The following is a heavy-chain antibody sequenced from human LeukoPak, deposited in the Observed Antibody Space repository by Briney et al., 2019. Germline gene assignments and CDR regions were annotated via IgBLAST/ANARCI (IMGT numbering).Heavy chain of an antibody. J-gene: IGHJ6*02. D-gene: IGHD6-6*01. CDR1: GGTFSSYG. CDR2: IIPIFGTA. Sequence: SVKVSCKASGGTFSSYGISWVRQAPGQGLEWMGGIIPIFGTANYAQKFQGRVTITADESTSTAYMELSSLRSEDTAVYYCARLDEYSSSSRYYGMDVWGQGTMVTVSS. V-gene: IGHV1-69*13. CDR3: ARLDEYSSSSRYYGMDV.